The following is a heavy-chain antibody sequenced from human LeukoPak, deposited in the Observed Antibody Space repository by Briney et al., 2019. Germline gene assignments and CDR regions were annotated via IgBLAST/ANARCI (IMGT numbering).Heavy chain of an antibody. V-gene: IGHV6-1*01. J-gene: IGHJ4*02. D-gene: IGHD2-15*01. CDR3: VRDFSWAFDY. CDR1: GDTVSSKSVS. CDR2: TRLRSTWNT. Sequence: SQTLSLTSAISGDTVSSKSVSWNWIRHSPSRGLEYLGRTRLRSTWNTFYSLSVQGRITINADTSRNRVSLRLNSVTPEDTALYYCVRDFSWAFDYWGQGTLVTVSS.